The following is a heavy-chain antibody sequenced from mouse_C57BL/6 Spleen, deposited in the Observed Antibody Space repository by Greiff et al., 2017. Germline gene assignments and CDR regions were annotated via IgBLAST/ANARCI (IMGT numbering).Heavy chain of an antibody. CDR3: ARGVFTTVVAHWYFDV. V-gene: IGHV1-55*01. CDR1: GYTFTSYW. D-gene: IGHD1-1*01. Sequence: QVQLQQPGAELVKPGASVKMSCKASGYTFTSYWITWVKQRPGQGLEWIGDIYPGSGSTNYNEKFKSKATLTVDTSSSTAYMQLSSLTSEDSAVYYCARGVFTTVVAHWYFDVWGTGTTVTVSS. CDR2: IYPGSGST. J-gene: IGHJ1*03.